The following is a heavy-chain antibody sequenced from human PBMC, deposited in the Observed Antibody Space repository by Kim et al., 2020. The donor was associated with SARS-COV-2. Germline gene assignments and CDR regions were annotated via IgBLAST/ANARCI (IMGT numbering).Heavy chain of an antibody. V-gene: IGHV1-8*01. CDR3: ARRKGGSGTTLDF. Sequence: YAKKLQGRVTLTRTTTKSTAYMGLSSLRSDDTAVYFCARRKGGSGTTLDFWGQGTLVTVSS. D-gene: IGHD3-10*01. J-gene: IGHJ4*02.